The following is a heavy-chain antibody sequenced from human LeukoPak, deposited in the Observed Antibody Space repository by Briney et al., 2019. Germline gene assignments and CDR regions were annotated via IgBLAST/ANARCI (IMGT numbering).Heavy chain of an antibody. CDR1: GGSMSSYY. D-gene: IGHD6-13*01. CDR3: ARAGERGRNGYDDPFDI. Sequence: SETLSLTCTVSGGSMSSYYWSWIRQPPGKGLEWIGYVYDSGSTTYNPSLRSRLTISIDMSKSQFSLRLSSVTASDTAKYYRARAGERGRNGYDDPFDIWGQGTVVTVSS. V-gene: IGHV4-59*01. J-gene: IGHJ3*02. CDR2: VYDSGST.